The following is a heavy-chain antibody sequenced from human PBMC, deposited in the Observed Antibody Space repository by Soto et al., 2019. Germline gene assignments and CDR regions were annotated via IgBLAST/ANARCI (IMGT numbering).Heavy chain of an antibody. CDR3: ARGRDYVWGSHRTLYYYGMDV. CDR2: INHSGST. Sequence: PSETLSLTCAVYGGSFSGYYWSWIRQPPGKGLEWIGEINHSGSTNYNPSLKSRVTISVDTSKNQFSLKLSSVTAADTAVYYCARGRDYVWGSHRTLYYYGMDVWGQGTTVTVSS. CDR1: GGSFSGYY. D-gene: IGHD3-16*02. V-gene: IGHV4-34*01. J-gene: IGHJ6*02.